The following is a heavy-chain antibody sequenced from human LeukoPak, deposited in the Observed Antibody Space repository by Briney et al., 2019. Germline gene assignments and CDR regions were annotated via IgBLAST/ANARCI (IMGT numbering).Heavy chain of an antibody. Sequence: QPGGSLRLSCAASGFTVSRTYMSWVRQAPGKGLEWVSVIYTGGSTHYADSVKGRFTISRDNSKNTVFLQMNSLSAEDTAVYYCARTPDIAQFDYWDQETLVTVSS. CDR3: ARTPDIAQFDY. CDR1: GFTVSRTY. D-gene: IGHD5-12*01. V-gene: IGHV3-53*01. J-gene: IGHJ4*02. CDR2: IYTGGST.